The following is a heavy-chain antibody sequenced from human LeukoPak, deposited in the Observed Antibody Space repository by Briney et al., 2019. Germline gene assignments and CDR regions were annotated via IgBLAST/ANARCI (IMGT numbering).Heavy chain of an antibody. V-gene: IGHV3-7*01. D-gene: IGHD2-15*01. CDR2: IKQDGSEK. J-gene: IGHJ4*02. CDR3: AREVDVVVAATHFDY. CDR1: GFTFNMYD. Sequence: GGSLRLSCTASGFTFNMYDMHWVRQAPGKGLEWVANIKQDGSEKYYVDSVKGRFTISRDNAKNSLYLQMNSLRAEDTAVYYCAREVDVVVAATHFDYWGQGTLVTVSS.